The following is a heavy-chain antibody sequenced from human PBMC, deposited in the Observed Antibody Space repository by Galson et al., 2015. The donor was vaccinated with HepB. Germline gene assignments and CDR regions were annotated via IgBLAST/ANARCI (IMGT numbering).Heavy chain of an antibody. D-gene: IGHD6-6*01. J-gene: IGHJ4*02. CDR3: LISSSSYFDY. V-gene: IGHV1-69*13. Sequence: SVKVSCRASGGTFSSYAISWVRQAPGQGLEWMGGIIPIFGTANYAQKFQGRVTITADESTSTAYMELSSLRSEDTAVYYCLISSSSYFDYWGQGTLVTVSS. CDR2: IIPIFGTA. CDR1: GGTFSSYA.